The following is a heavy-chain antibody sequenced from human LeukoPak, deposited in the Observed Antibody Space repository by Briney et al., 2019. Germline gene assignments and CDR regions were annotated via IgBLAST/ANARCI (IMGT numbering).Heavy chain of an antibody. Sequence: LPGGSLRLSCAASGFTFSTYAMSWVRQAPGKGPEWVSAISDNGLSTYYADSVKGRFTISRDNSKNTLSLQMNSLRAEDTAVYYCAKARSGGYYDWGQGTLVTVSS. CDR1: GFTFSTYA. V-gene: IGHV3-23*01. CDR3: AKARSGGYYD. CDR2: ISDNGLST. D-gene: IGHD3-22*01. J-gene: IGHJ1*01.